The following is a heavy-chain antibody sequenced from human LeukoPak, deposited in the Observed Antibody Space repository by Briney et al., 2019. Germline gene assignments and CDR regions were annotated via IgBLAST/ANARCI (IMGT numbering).Heavy chain of an antibody. D-gene: IGHD3-22*01. CDR1: GYTFTSYG. V-gene: IGHV1-18*01. Sequence: ASVKVFCKASGYTFTSYGISWVRQAPGQGLEWMGWISAYNGNTNYAQKLQGRVTMTTDTSTSTAHMELRSLRSDDTAVYYCARGSSSGYYFDFDYWGQGTLVTVSS. J-gene: IGHJ4*02. CDR2: ISAYNGNT. CDR3: ARGSSSGYYFDFDY.